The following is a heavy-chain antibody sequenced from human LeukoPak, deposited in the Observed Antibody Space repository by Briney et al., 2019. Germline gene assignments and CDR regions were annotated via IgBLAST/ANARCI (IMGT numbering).Heavy chain of an antibody. D-gene: IGHD3-22*01. CDR3: VKDSSSSPTEYFHH. V-gene: IGHV3-30-3*01. CDR1: GFTFSSYA. CDR2: ISYDGSNK. J-gene: IGHJ1*01. Sequence: GGSLRLSCAASGFTFSSYAMHWVRQAPGKGLEWVAVISYDGSNKYYADSVKGRFTISRDNAKNSLYLQMKSLRGDDMAFYYCVKDSSSSPTEYFHHWGQGTLVTVSS.